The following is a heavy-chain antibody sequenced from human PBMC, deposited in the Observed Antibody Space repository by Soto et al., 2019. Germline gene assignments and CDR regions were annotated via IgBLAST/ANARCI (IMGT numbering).Heavy chain of an antibody. V-gene: IGHV4-4*02. CDR1: GGSFTSNNW. J-gene: IGHJ4*02. Sequence: WETLSLTCAVSGGSFTSNNWWTWVRQPPGQGLEWIGEIYRTGSTNYNPSLKSRVTISLDKSEKQISLKVTSLTAADTAVYYCASRDPGTSVDYWGQGTLVTVSS. D-gene: IGHD1-7*01. CDR2: IYRTGST. CDR3: ASRDPGTSVDY.